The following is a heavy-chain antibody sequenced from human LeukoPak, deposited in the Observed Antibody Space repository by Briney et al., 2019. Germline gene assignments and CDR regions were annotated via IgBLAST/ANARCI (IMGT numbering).Heavy chain of an antibody. V-gene: IGHV3-48*01. CDR3: ARGHYGVDY. D-gene: IGHD4-17*01. CDR2: ISSSSSTI. J-gene: IGHJ4*02. CDR1: GFTFSSYS. Sequence: GGSLRPSCAASGFTFSSYSMNWVRQAPGKGLEWVSYISSSSSTIYYADSVKGRFTISRDNAKNSLYLQMNSLRAEDTAVYYCARGHYGVDYWGQGTLVTVSS.